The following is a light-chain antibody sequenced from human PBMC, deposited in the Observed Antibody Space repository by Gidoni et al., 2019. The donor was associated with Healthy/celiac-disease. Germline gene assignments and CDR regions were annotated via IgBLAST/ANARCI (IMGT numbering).Light chain of an antibody. Sequence: DIQMTQSPSTLSASVGDRVTLTCRASQSSSTWLAWYQQKPGKAPKLLIYKASSLESGVPSRFSGSGSGTEFTLTISSLQPDDFATYYCQQYNSYPWTFGQGTKVEIK. CDR1: QSSSTW. CDR3: QQYNSYPWT. CDR2: KAS. J-gene: IGKJ1*01. V-gene: IGKV1-5*03.